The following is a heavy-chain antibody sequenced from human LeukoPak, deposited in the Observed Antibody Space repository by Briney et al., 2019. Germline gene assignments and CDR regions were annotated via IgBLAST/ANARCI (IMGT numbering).Heavy chain of an antibody. D-gene: IGHD3-10*01. Sequence: GGSLRLSCAASGFTFSNYWMSWVRQAPGKGLEWVANIKQDGSEKYYVDSVKGRFTISRDNAKNSLYLQMNSLRAEDTAVYYCASQTFLWFGDSNYYMDVWGKGTTVTISS. CDR1: GFTFSNYW. CDR2: IKQDGSEK. J-gene: IGHJ6*03. V-gene: IGHV3-7*01. CDR3: ASQTFLWFGDSNYYMDV.